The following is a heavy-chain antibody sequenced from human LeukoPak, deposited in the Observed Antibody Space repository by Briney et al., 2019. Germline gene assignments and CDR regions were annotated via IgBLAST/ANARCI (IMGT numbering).Heavy chain of an antibody. CDR3: ARGAFRIAAAGKNWFDP. Sequence: ASVKVSCKASGYTFTSYDINWVRQATGQGLEWMGWMNPNSGNTGYAQKFQGRVTMTRDTSISTAYMELSRLRSDDTAVYYCARGAFRIAAAGKNWFDPWGQGTLVTVSS. D-gene: IGHD6-13*01. J-gene: IGHJ5*02. V-gene: IGHV1-8*01. CDR2: MNPNSGNT. CDR1: GYTFTSYD.